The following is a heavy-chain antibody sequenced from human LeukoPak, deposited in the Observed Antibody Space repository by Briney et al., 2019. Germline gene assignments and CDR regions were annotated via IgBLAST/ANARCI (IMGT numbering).Heavy chain of an antibody. CDR1: GCTFSSYA. Sequence: GGSLRLSCAASGCTFSSYAMSWVRQAPGKGLEWVSAISGSGGSTYYADSERGRFTISRDNSKNTLYLQMISLRAEDTAVYYCAKDDYDFWSGYSYWGQGTLVTVSS. V-gene: IGHV3-23*01. CDR3: AKDDYDFWSGYSY. J-gene: IGHJ4*02. D-gene: IGHD3-3*01. CDR2: ISGSGGST.